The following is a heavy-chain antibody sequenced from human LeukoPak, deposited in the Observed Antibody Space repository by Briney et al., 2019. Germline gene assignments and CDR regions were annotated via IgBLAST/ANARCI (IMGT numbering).Heavy chain of an antibody. Sequence: GGSLRLSCAASGFTFSSYAMGWVRQAPGKGLEWVSAISGSGGSTYYADSVKGRFTISRDNSKNTLYLQMNSLRAEDTAVYYCAKVALLWFGESHFDYWGQGTLVTVSS. V-gene: IGHV3-23*01. CDR3: AKVALLWFGESHFDY. CDR1: GFTFSSYA. J-gene: IGHJ4*02. CDR2: ISGSGGST. D-gene: IGHD3-10*01.